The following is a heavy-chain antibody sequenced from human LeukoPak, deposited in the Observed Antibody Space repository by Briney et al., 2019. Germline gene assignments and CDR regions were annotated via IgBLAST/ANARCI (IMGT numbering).Heavy chain of an antibody. D-gene: IGHD1-26*01. CDR1: GGTFSSYA. V-gene: IGHV1-69*05. Sequence: GASVKVSCKASGGTFSSYATSWVRQAPGQGLEWMGRIIPIFGTANYAQRFQGRVTITTDESTSTAYMELRSLRSDDTAVYYCARIGGSYRYFDYWGQGTLVTVSS. CDR3: ARIGGSYRYFDY. CDR2: IIPIFGTA. J-gene: IGHJ4*02.